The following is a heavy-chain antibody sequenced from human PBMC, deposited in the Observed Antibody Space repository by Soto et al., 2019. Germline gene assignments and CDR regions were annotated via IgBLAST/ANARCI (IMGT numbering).Heavy chain of an antibody. CDR1: GGSISSGGYY. V-gene: IGHV4-31*03. Sequence: QVQLQESGPGLVKPSQTLSLTCTVSGGSISSGGYYWIWIRQHPGKGLEWIGYIYYSGSTYYNPSLKSRVTISVDTSKNQFSLKLSSVTAADTAVYYCARASCSGGSCYYYYGMDVWGQGTTVTVSS. D-gene: IGHD2-15*01. CDR2: IYYSGST. J-gene: IGHJ6*02. CDR3: ARASCSGGSCYYYYGMDV.